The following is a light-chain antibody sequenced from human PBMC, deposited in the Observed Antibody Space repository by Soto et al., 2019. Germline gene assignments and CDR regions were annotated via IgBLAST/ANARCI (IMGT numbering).Light chain of an antibody. CDR1: QSVSSY. J-gene: IGKJ1*01. CDR2: DAS. Sequence: EIVLTQSPATLSLSPGERATLSCRASQSVSSYLAWYQQKPGQAPRLLIYDASNRATGIPARFSGSGSVTDFTLTISSLEPEDFSVYYCHQRSNWPPWTFGQGTKVEIK. V-gene: IGKV3-11*01. CDR3: HQRSNWPPWT.